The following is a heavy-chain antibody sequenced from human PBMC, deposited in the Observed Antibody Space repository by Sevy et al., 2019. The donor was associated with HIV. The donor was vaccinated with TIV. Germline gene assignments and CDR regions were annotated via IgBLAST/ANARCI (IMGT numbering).Heavy chain of an antibody. J-gene: IGHJ3*02. CDR2: IYYSGST. Sequence: SETLSLTCTVSGGSISSGGYYWSWIRQHPGKGLEWIGYIYYSGSTYYNPSLKSRVTISVDTSKNQFSLKLSSVTAADTAVYYWAREGAGNAFDIWGQGTMVTVSS. CDR1: GGSISSGGYY. V-gene: IGHV4-31*03. CDR3: AREGAGNAFDI.